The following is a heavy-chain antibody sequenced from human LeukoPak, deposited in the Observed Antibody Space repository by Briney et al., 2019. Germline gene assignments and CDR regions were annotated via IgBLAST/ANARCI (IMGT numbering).Heavy chain of an antibody. J-gene: IGHJ4*02. CDR2: IYYSGTT. CDR3: ARGPGSGTYWAFDY. D-gene: IGHD1-26*01. V-gene: IGHV4-59*02. Sequence: SETLSLTCTVSGGSVSSYNWSWIRQPPGKGLEWIGYIYYSGTTSYNPSLKSRVTISVDTSKNQFSLKLSSVTAGDTAVYYCARGPGSGTYWAFDYWGQGTLVTVSS. CDR1: GGSVSSYN.